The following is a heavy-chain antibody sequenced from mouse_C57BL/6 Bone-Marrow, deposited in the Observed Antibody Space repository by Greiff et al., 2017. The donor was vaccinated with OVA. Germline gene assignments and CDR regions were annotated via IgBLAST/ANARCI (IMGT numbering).Heavy chain of an antibody. CDR2: IYPGDGDT. CDR1: GYAFSSSW. D-gene: IGHD1-1*01. J-gene: IGHJ1*03. V-gene: IGHV1-82*01. Sequence: QVQLKESGPELVKPGASVKISCKASGYAFSSSWMNWVKQRPGKGLEWIGRIYPGDGDTNYNGKFKGKATLTADKSSSTAYMQLSSLTSEDSAVYFWARRFITTVVADWYFDVWGTGTTVTVSA. CDR3: ARRFITTVVADWYFDV.